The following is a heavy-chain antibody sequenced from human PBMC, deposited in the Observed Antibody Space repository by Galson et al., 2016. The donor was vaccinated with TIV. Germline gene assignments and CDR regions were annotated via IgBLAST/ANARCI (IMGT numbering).Heavy chain of an antibody. V-gene: IGHV1-69*13. D-gene: IGHD2-2*01. Sequence: SVKVSCKASGVTFSLHAISWVRQAPGQGLEWMGGIIPMFGTANYAQKFQGRATITADESTNIAYMELSSLRSEDAAVYYCARPREGVQHQHYYSMDVWGQGTTITVSS. CDR1: GVTFSLHA. CDR3: ARPREGVQHQHYYSMDV. CDR2: IIPMFGTA. J-gene: IGHJ6*02.